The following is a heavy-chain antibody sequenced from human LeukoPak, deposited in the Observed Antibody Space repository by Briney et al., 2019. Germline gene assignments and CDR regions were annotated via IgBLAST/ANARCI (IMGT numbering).Heavy chain of an antibody. CDR2: ISSSGSTI. J-gene: IGHJ4*02. V-gene: IGHV3-11*01. Sequence: GGSLRLSCAASGFTFSDYYMSWIRQAPGKGLEWVSYISSSGSTIYYADSVKGRFTISRDNAKNSLYLQMNSLRAEDTAVYYCATTEKIWELLLDYWGQGTLVTVSS. D-gene: IGHD1-26*01. CDR1: GFTFSDYY. CDR3: ATTEKIWELLLDY.